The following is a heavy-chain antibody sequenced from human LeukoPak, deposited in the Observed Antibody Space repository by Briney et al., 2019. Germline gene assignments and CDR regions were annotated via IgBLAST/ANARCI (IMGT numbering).Heavy chain of an antibody. J-gene: IGHJ6*03. Sequence: SETLSLTCTVSGGSIGTNTYYWGWIRQPPGKGLEWIGEIYHSGSTNYNPSLKSRVTISLDKSKNQFSLKLSSVTAADTAVYYCARDAIMIRTHYYYYYMDVWGKGTTVTVSS. V-gene: IGHV4-39*07. CDR2: IYHSGST. D-gene: IGHD3-16*01. CDR1: GGSIGTNTYY. CDR3: ARDAIMIRTHYYYYYMDV.